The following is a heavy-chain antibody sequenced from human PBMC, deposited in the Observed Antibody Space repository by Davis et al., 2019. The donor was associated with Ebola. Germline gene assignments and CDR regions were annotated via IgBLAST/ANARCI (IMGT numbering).Heavy chain of an antibody. J-gene: IGHJ5*02. V-gene: IGHV3-30*18. CDR2: ISYDGSNK. Sequence: GESLKISCAASGFTFSSYGMHWVRQAPGKGLEWVAVISYDGSNKYYADSVKGRFTISRDNSKNTLYLQMNSLRAEDTAVYYCANLAVAGDNWFDPWGQGTLVTVSS. CDR1: GFTFSSYG. CDR3: ANLAVAGDNWFDP. D-gene: IGHD6-19*01.